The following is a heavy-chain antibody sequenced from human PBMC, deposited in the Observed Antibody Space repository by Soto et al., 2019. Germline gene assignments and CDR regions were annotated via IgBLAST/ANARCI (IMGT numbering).Heavy chain of an antibody. CDR3: ATTRDIVVVPAAPRWDYYYYGMDV. CDR1: GGTFSSYA. J-gene: IGHJ6*02. D-gene: IGHD2-2*01. V-gene: IGHV1-69*01. Sequence: QVQLVQSGAEVKKPGSSVKVSCKASGGTFSSYAISWVRQAPGQGLEWMGGIIPIFGTANYAQKFQGRVTITADESTSTAYMELSSLRSEDTAVYYCATTRDIVVVPAAPRWDYYYYGMDVWGQGTTVTVSS. CDR2: IIPIFGTA.